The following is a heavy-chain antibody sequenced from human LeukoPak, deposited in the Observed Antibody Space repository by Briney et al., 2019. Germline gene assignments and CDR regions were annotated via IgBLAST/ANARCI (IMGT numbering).Heavy chain of an antibody. CDR1: GFTFSSYA. V-gene: IGHV3-30*04. J-gene: IGHJ4*02. CDR2: VSYDGSNK. Sequence: HSGGPLRLSCAASGFTFSSYAMDWVRQAPGKGVEWVAVVSYDGSNKFHADSVKGRFTISRDNSKNTLYLQMNSLRAEDTAVYYCARDWSLGYSIDYWGQGTLVTVSS. D-gene: IGHD5-18*01. CDR3: ARDWSLGYSIDY.